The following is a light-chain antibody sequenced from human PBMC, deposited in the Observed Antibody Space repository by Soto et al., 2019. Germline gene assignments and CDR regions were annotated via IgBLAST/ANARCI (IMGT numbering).Light chain of an antibody. Sequence: QSVLTQPPSASGTPGQRVTISCYGSSSNIGTNFVYWYQQLPGTAPKLLIFSNAQRPSGVPDRFSGSRSGTSASLAISGLRSEDEADYYCAAWDDSLSSWVFGGGTKLTVL. CDR3: AAWDDSLSSWV. J-gene: IGLJ3*02. CDR2: SNA. V-gene: IGLV1-47*02. CDR1: SSNIGTNF.